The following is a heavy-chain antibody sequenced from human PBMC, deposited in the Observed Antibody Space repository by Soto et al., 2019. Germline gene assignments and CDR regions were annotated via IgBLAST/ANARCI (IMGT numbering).Heavy chain of an antibody. J-gene: IGHJ4*02. CDR3: ANKGYADYPIDY. CDR2: IYWDDSK. V-gene: IGHV2-5*02. D-gene: IGHD4-17*01. Sequence: QITLKESGPTLVKPTQTLTLTCTFSGFSLSTSGVGVGWIRQPPGKALEWLAVIYWDDSKPYSPSLKSRLTITNDTSKNQVVLTMTNMDPVDTATYSCANKGYADYPIDYWVQATLVTVSS. CDR1: GFSLSTSGVG.